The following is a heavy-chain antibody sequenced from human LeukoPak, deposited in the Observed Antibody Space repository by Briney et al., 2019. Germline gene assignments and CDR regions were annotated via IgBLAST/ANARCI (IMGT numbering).Heavy chain of an antibody. V-gene: IGHV1-2*02. CDR1: VYTFTRYY. J-gene: IGHJ4*02. D-gene: IGHD3-10*01. CDR2: INPNSGGT. Sequence: ASVKFSCKASVYTFTRYYMHCVRQAPRQGLEWVGWINPNSGGTNYAHKFQGRVTMTRDTSISTAYMELSRLRSEDTAVYYCARAATDDPPHYDGSGEGGYWGQGTLVTVSS. CDR3: ARAATDDPPHYDGSGEGGY.